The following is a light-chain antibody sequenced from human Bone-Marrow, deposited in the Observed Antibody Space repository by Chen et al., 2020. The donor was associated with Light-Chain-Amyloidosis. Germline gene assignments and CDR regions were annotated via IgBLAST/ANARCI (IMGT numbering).Light chain of an antibody. CDR3: QQRSNWPLLT. CDR2: DAS. J-gene: IGKJ4*01. V-gene: IGKV3-11*02. Sequence: EIVLTQSPATLSLSPGERATLSCRSSQSVSSYLAWYQQKPGQAPRLLIYDASNRATGIPARFSGSGSWRDFTLTKSSLEHEDFAVYYCQQRSNWPLLTFGGGTKVEIK. CDR1: QSVSSY.